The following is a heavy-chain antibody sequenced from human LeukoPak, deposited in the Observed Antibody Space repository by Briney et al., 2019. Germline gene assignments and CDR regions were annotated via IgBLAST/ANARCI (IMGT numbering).Heavy chain of an antibody. D-gene: IGHD6-13*01. CDR3: AKDSSSSWYYFDY. Sequence: PGGSLRLSCAASGFTFSSYAMSWVRQAPGKGLEWVSAISGSGGSTYYADSAKGRFTISRDNSKNTLYLQMNSLRAEDTAVYYCAKDSSSSWYYFDYWGQGTLVTVSS. CDR1: GFTFSSYA. J-gene: IGHJ4*02. CDR2: ISGSGGST. V-gene: IGHV3-23*01.